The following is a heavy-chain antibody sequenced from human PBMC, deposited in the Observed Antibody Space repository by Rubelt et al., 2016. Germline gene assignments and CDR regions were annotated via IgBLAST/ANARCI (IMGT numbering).Heavy chain of an antibody. CDR2: IYYSGST. Sequence: QVQLQQWGAGLLKPSETLSLTCAVYGGSFSGYYWSWIRQPPGKGLEWIGYIYYSGSTYYNPSLKSGVSISGHTSKNQFALKLSSVTAADTAVYYCARGGWYHYYDPTEYFDYWGQGTLVTVSS. V-gene: IGHV4-34*01. D-gene: IGHD3-22*01. CDR1: GGSFSGYY. J-gene: IGHJ4*02. CDR3: ARGGWYHYYDPTEYFDY.